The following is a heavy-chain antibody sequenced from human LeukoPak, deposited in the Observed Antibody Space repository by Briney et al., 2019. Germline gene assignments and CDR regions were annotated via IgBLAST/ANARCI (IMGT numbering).Heavy chain of an antibody. CDR3: ARGPTQYPGSPPFDY. Sequence: SETLSLTCSVSGGSISKYYWSWIRQPPGKGLEWIGYIYHSGSTNYNPSLNSRVTISVDTSRNQFSLKLSSVTAADTAVYYCARGPTQYPGSPPFDYWGQGTLVTVSS. CDR2: IYHSGST. J-gene: IGHJ4*02. D-gene: IGHD3-10*01. V-gene: IGHV4-59*01. CDR1: GGSISKYY.